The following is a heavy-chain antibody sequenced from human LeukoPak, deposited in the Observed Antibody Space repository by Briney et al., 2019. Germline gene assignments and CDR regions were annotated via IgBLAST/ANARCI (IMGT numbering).Heavy chain of an antibody. CDR1: GYTFTSYG. Sequence: GASVKVSCKASGYTFTSYGISWVRQAPGQGLEWMGWISPNSGGTNYAQKFQGRVTMNRDTSISTVYMELSRLRYDDTAVYYCVREHSWDANWFDPWGQGTLVTVSS. CDR3: VREHSWDANWFDP. CDR2: ISPNSGGT. V-gene: IGHV1-2*02. D-gene: IGHD6-13*01. J-gene: IGHJ5*02.